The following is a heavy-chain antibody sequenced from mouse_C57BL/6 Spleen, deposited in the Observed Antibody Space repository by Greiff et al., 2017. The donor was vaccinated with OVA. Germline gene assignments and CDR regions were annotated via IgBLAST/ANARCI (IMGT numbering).Heavy chain of an antibody. Sequence: QVQLQQSGTELVKPGASVKLSCKASGYTFTSYWMHWVKQRPGQGLEWIGNINPSNGGTNYNEKFKSKATLTVDKSSSTAYMQLSSLTSEDSAVYYCARLEILLSDFDYWGQGTTLTVSS. D-gene: IGHD1-1*01. CDR1: GYTFTSYW. CDR3: ARLEILLSDFDY. CDR2: INPSNGGT. J-gene: IGHJ2*01. V-gene: IGHV1-53*01.